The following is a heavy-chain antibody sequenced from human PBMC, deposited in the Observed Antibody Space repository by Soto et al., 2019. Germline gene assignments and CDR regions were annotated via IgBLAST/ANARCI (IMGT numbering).Heavy chain of an antibody. J-gene: IGHJ6*03. CDR2: ISSSSSYI. CDR1: GFTFSSYS. Sequence: PGGSLRLSCAASGFTFSSYSMNWVRQAPGKGLEWVSSISSSSSYIYYADSVKGRFTISRDNSKNTLYLQMNSLRAEDTAVYYCAREKYYYYYMDVWGKGATVTVSS. V-gene: IGHV3-21*01. CDR3: AREKYYYYYMDV.